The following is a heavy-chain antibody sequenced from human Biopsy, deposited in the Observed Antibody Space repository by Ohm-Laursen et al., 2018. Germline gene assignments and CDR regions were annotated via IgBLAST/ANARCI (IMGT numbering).Heavy chain of an antibody. V-gene: IGHV4-59*08. D-gene: IGHD3-22*01. CDR1: GVSISSYF. CDR3: AAYYYYSSGYFYDFHY. Sequence: SDTLSLTYAFSGVSISSYFCSWIQHPLGKGLEWIGNVSYSGNTKYNPSLKSRVIISADTDKNQFYLKLSSVTVADTAMYYCAAYYYYSSGYFYDFHYWGQGTLVTVSS. J-gene: IGHJ4*02. CDR2: VSYSGNT.